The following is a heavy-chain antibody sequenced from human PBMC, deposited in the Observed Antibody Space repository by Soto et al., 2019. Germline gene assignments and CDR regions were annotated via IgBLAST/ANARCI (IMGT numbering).Heavy chain of an antibody. CDR2: IYWDDGK. CDR3: SHRFFPYAFAI. J-gene: IGHJ3*02. D-gene: IGHD3-3*01. CDR1: GFSLSTSGVG. Sequence: QITLKESGPTLVKPTQTLTLTCTFSGFSLSTSGVGVGWIRQPPGKALEWLALIYWDDGKRYSPSLKSRLNTTKDTSKNQMVLTMTITDPVDTATYYYSHRFFPYAFAIWGQATMVTVSS. V-gene: IGHV2-5*02.